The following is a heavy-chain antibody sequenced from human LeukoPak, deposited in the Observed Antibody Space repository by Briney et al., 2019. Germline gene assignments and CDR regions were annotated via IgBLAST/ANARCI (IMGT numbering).Heavy chain of an antibody. Sequence: TGGSLRLSCAASSFTFSRYWLSWVRQAPGKGLEWVANINEGANAKYYADSVKDRFTISRDNAKNSLYLQMNSLRAEDTAVYYCARVGYNDYDLDYWGKGALVTVSS. CDR2: INEGANAK. D-gene: IGHD5-12*01. V-gene: IGHV3-7*01. CDR3: ARVGYNDYDLDY. J-gene: IGHJ4*02. CDR1: SFTFSRYW.